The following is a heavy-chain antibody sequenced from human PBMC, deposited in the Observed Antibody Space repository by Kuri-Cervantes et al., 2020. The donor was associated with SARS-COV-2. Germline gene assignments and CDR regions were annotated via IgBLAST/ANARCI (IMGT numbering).Heavy chain of an antibody. CDR3: AREGYSYGLSYNWFDP. Sequence: SETLSLTCAVYGGSFSDYYWSWVRQPPGKGLEWIGEINHSGNTNYDPSLKSRVTISIDTSKNQFSLKLSSVTAADTAVYYCAREGYSYGLSYNWFDPWGQGTLVTVSS. J-gene: IGHJ5*02. V-gene: IGHV4-34*01. D-gene: IGHD5-18*01. CDR1: GGSFSDYY. CDR2: INHSGNT.